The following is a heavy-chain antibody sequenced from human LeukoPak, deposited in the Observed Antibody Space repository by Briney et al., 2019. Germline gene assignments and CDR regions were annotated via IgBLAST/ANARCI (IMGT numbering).Heavy chain of an antibody. Sequence: SETLSLTCTVSGGSISSYYWSWIRQPPGKGLEWIGEINHSGSTNYNPSLKSRVTISVDTSKNQFSLRLSSVTAADTAVYYCAREGIAAAGTENWFDPWGQGTLVTVSS. CDR1: GGSISSYY. J-gene: IGHJ5*02. D-gene: IGHD6-13*01. CDR2: INHSGST. CDR3: AREGIAAAGTENWFDP. V-gene: IGHV4-34*01.